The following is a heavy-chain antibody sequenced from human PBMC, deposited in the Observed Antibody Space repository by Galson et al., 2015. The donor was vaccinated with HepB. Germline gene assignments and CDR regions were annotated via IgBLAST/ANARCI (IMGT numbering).Heavy chain of an antibody. CDR1: GFTFSSYW. J-gene: IGHJ5*02. D-gene: IGHD3-22*01. CDR2: IKEDGSEK. V-gene: IGHV3-7*01. CDR3: ARDQGLSWFDP. Sequence: SLRLSCAASGFTFSSYWMSWVRQASGRGLEWVANIKEDGSEKYYVDSVKGRFTISRDNAKNSLYLQMNSLRAEDTAVYYCARDQGLSWFDPWGQGALVTVSS.